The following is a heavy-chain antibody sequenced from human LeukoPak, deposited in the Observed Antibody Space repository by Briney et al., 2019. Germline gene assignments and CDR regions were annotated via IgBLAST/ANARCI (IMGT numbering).Heavy chain of an antibody. Sequence: TSETLSLTCAVYGGSFSGYYWSWVRQPPGKGLEWIGEINHSGSTNYNPSLKSRVTTSVDTSKNQFSLKLSSVTAADTAVYYCASLRGRYSSSWYHYWGQGTLVTVSS. V-gene: IGHV4-34*01. D-gene: IGHD6-13*01. CDR2: INHSGST. CDR1: GGSFSGYY. J-gene: IGHJ4*02. CDR3: ASLRGRYSSSWYHY.